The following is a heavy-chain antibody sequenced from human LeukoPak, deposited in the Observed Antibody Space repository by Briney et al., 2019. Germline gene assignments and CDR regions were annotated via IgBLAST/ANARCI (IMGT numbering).Heavy chain of an antibody. Sequence: RGSLRLSCAASGFTFSSYSMNWVRQAPGKGLEWVSSISSSSSYIYYADSVKGRFTISRDNAKNSLYLQMNSLRAEDTAVYYCARDPTRRDDYVWGSYRYFDYWGQGTLVTVSS. V-gene: IGHV3-21*01. CDR2: ISSSSSYI. J-gene: IGHJ4*02. CDR3: ARDPTRRDDYVWGSYRYFDY. CDR1: GFTFSSYS. D-gene: IGHD3-16*02.